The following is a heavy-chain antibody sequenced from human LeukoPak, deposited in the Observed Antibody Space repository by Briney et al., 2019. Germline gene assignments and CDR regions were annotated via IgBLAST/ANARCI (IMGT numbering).Heavy chain of an antibody. V-gene: IGHV4-59*01. CDR2: IFYNESI. CDR3: ARDIVATNGGAFDI. D-gene: IGHD5-12*01. J-gene: IGHJ3*02. CDR1: GGSIRRYY. Sequence: SETLSLTCTVSGGSIRRYYWNWIRQPPGKGLEWIGYIFYNESINYNPSLKSRVTISVDTSKNHFSLQLNSVTAADTAVYYCARDIVATNGGAFDIWGQGTMVTVSS.